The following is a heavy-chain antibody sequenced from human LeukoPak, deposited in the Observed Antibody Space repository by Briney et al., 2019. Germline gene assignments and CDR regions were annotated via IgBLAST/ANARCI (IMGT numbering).Heavy chain of an antibody. CDR1: GYSFTSYW. CDR3: ARWWSDYYDSSGYYGY. Sequence: GESLQISCKGSGYSFTSYWIGWVRPMPGKGREWMGIIYPGDSDTRYSPSFQGQVTISADKSISTAYLQWSSLKASDTAMYYCARWWSDYYDSSGYYGYWGQGTLVTVSS. D-gene: IGHD3-22*01. V-gene: IGHV5-51*01. J-gene: IGHJ4*02. CDR2: IYPGDSDT.